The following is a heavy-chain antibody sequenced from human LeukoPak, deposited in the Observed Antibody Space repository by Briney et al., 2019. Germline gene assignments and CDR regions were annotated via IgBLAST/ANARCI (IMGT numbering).Heavy chain of an antibody. V-gene: IGHV3-21*01. Sequence: PGGSLRLSCAASGFTFSSYSMNWVRQAPGKGLEWVSFISSSSSYIYYADSVKGRFTISRDNAKNSLYLQMNSLRAEDTAVYYCARDPARVGATDFDYWGQGTLVTVSS. CDR1: GFTFSSYS. D-gene: IGHD1-26*01. J-gene: IGHJ4*02. CDR2: ISSSSSYI. CDR3: ARDPARVGATDFDY.